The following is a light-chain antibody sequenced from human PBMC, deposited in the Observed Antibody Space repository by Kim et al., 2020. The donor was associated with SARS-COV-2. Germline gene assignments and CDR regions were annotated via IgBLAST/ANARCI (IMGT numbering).Light chain of an antibody. CDR1: QSMSSEF. CDR3: QQYTTSPPAYT. CDR2: GAS. Sequence: PGERATLSCRASQSMSSEFLAWYQQISGQPPRLLIFGASNRAAGIPDRFSGGGSGTDFTLTITRLEPADSGVYYCQQYTTSPPAYTFGQGTKLEI. J-gene: IGKJ2*01. V-gene: IGKV3-20*01.